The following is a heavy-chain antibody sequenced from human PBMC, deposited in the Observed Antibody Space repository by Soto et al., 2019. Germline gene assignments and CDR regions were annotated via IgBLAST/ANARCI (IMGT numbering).Heavy chain of an antibody. Sequence: GESLKISCKGSGYSFTSYWIGWVRQVPGKGLEWMGIIYPGDPDTRYSPSFQGQVTISADKSISTAYLQWSSLKASDTAMYYCARQRDDILTGSYFDYWGQGALVTVSS. J-gene: IGHJ4*02. V-gene: IGHV5-51*01. CDR3: ARQRDDILTGSYFDY. D-gene: IGHD3-9*01. CDR2: IYPGDPDT. CDR1: GYSFTSYW.